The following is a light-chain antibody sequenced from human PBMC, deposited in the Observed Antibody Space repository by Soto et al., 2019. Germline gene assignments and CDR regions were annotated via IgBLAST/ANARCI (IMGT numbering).Light chain of an antibody. CDR2: ANN. CDR3: CSYAASSTYV. CDR1: SSNIGASYD. V-gene: IGLV1-40*01. J-gene: IGLJ1*01. Sequence: QSVLTQPPSVSGAPGQRVTISCTGSSSNIGASYDVHWYQQLPGTAPKLLIYANNNRPSGVPDRFSGSKSGNTASLTISGLQAEDEADYYCCSYAASSTYVFGTGTKVTVL.